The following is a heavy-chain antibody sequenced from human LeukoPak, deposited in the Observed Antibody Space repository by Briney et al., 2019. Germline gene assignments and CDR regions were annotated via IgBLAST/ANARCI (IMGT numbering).Heavy chain of an antibody. V-gene: IGHV3-7*01. CDR2: IKQDGSEK. D-gene: IGHD2-2*02. J-gene: IGHJ6*02. CDR1: GFTFSNYW. Sequence: PGGSLRLSCAASGFTFSNYWMSWVRQAPGKGLEWVANIKQDGSEKYYVDSVKGRFTISRDNAKSSLYLQMNSLRAEDTAVYYCAPAAIGGSYYGMDVWGQGTTVTVSS. CDR3: APAAIGGSYYGMDV.